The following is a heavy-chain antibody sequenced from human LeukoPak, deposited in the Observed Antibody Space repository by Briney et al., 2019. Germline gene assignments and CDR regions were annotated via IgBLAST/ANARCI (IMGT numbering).Heavy chain of an antibody. J-gene: IGHJ4*02. Sequence: ASVKVSCKTTGYTFTDYYIHWVRQAPGQGLEWMGWINPHSGDTNSAQKFRDRVTMTRDTSIDTAYMDLSRLRSDDTAVYYCAKSLIMGGSFYFNYWGQGILVTVAS. CDR1: GYTFTDYY. CDR2: INPHSGDT. CDR3: AKSLIMGGSFYFNY. V-gene: IGHV1-2*02. D-gene: IGHD1-26*01.